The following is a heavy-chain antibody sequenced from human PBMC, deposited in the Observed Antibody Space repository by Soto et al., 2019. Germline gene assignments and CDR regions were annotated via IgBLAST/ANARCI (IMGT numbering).Heavy chain of an antibody. Sequence: GGSLGLSCAASGFTFSSYWMSWVRQAPGKGLEWVANIKQDGSEKYYVDSVKGRFTISRDNAKNSLYLQMNSLRAEDTAVYYCARDHYYGSGYYYYYYMDVWGKGTTVTVSS. CDR2: IKQDGSEK. D-gene: IGHD3-10*01. V-gene: IGHV3-7*01. CDR3: ARDHYYGSGYYYYYYMDV. CDR1: GFTFSSYW. J-gene: IGHJ6*03.